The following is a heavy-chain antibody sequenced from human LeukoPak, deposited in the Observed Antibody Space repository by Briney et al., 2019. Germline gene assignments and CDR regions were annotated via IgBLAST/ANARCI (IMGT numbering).Heavy chain of an antibody. V-gene: IGHV3-23*01. J-gene: IGHJ4*02. CDR3: AKGYSSGWYYFDY. CDR1: GFTFSSYA. D-gene: IGHD6-19*01. CDR2: ISGSGGST. Sequence: AGGSLRLSCAASGFTFSSYAMGWVRQAPGKGLEWVSTISGSGGSTYYADSVKGRFTISRDNSKNTLYLQMNSLRAEDTAVYYCAKGYSSGWYYFDYWGQGTLVTVSS.